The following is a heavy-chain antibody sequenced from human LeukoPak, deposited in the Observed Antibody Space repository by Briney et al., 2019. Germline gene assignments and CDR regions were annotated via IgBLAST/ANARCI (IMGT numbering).Heavy chain of an antibody. CDR3: AKDIRGSSWYYFDY. J-gene: IGHJ4*02. CDR2: ISWNSGGI. CDR1: GFTFDDYA. Sequence: GGSLRLSCAASGFTFDDYAMHWVRQAPGKGLEWVSGISWNSGGIGYADSVKGRFTISRDNAKNSLYLQMNSLRAEDTALYYCAKDIRGSSWYYFDYWGQGTLVTVSS. V-gene: IGHV3-9*01. D-gene: IGHD6-13*01.